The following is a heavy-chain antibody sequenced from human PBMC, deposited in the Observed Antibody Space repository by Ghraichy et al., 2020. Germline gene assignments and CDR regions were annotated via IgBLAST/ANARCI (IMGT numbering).Heavy chain of an antibody. D-gene: IGHD3-22*01. Sequence: GGSLRLSCAASGFTFSSYWMHWVRQAPGKGLVWVSRINSDGSSTSYADSVKGRFTISRDNAKNTLYLQMNSLRAEDTALYYCASPLYYYDSSGYYYNGAFDIWGRGTMVTVSS. CDR3: ASPLYYYDSSGYYYNGAFDI. J-gene: IGHJ3*02. CDR2: INSDGSST. V-gene: IGHV3-74*01. CDR1: GFTFSSYW.